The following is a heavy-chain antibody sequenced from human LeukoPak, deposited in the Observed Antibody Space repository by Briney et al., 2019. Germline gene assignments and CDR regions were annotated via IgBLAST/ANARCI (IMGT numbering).Heavy chain of an antibody. J-gene: IGHJ4*02. CDR3: ARSFTGGAVPAAIGI. CDR1: GGTFSSYA. Sequence: GASVKVSCKASGGTFSSYAISWVRQAPGQGLEWMGGIIPIFGTANYAQKFQGRVTITTDESTSTAHMELSSLRSEDTAVYYCARSFTGGAVPAAIGIWGQGTLVTVSS. CDR2: IIPIFGTA. V-gene: IGHV1-69*05. D-gene: IGHD2-2*01.